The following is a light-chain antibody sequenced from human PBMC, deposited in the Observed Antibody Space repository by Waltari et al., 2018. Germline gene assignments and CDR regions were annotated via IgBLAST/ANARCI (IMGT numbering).Light chain of an antibody. Sequence: DIVMTQSPDSLAVSLGERSTINCKSSQSVLYSSNNKNYLAWYQQEPGQPPKLLIYWASTRESGVPDQCIGSGSGTDFTLTISSLQAEDVAVYYCQQYYSTPITFGQGTRLEIK. CDR1: QSVLYSSNNKNY. CDR2: WAS. CDR3: QQYYSTPIT. J-gene: IGKJ5*01. V-gene: IGKV4-1*01.